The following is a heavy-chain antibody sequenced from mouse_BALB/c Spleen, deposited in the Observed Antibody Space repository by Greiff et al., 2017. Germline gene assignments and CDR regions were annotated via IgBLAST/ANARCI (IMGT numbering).Heavy chain of an antibody. CDR1: GFPFSSYA. CDR2: ISSGGST. D-gene: IGHD2-1*01. CDR3: TSLYGNYEDAMDD. Sequence: VESGGGLVKPGGSLKLSCAASGFPFSSYAMSWVRQTPEKRLAWVASISSGGSTYYPDSVKGRFTISRDNARNILYLQMSSLRSEDTAMYYCTSLYGNYEDAMDDWGQGTSVTVSS. J-gene: IGHJ4*01. V-gene: IGHV5-6-5*01.